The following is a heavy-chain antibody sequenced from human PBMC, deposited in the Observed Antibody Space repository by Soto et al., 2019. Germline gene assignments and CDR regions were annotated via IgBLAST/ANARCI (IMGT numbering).Heavy chain of an antibody. CDR1: GYTFSDSA. CDR3: ARLWSEREPNFDY. J-gene: IGHJ4*02. D-gene: IGHD1-26*01. V-gene: IGHV3-73*02. Sequence: DVQLVESGGGLVQPGGSLKLSCAASGYTFSDSAIHWVRQASGKGLEWVGRIRSRANGYATVYAASVRGRFTISRDDSKNTAYLQMNSLKTEDTAVYYCARLWSEREPNFDYWGQGTLVSVSS. CDR2: IRSRANGYAT.